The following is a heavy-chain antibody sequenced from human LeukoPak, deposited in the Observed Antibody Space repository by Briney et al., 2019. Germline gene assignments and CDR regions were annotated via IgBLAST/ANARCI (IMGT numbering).Heavy chain of an antibody. CDR2: MSSGSRYI. CDR3: SRDRPTGASRVFVVQ. D-gene: IGHD2-15*01. J-gene: IGHJ4*02. V-gene: IGHV3-21*06. CDR1: GFSFSTYA. Sequence: GGSLRLSCTASGFSFSTYAMTWVRQAPGKGLEWISSMSSGSRYIYYADSVRGRFTISRDNTKNSLYLLMNNLRAEDTAIYYCSRDRPTGASRVFVVQWGQGTPVTVSS.